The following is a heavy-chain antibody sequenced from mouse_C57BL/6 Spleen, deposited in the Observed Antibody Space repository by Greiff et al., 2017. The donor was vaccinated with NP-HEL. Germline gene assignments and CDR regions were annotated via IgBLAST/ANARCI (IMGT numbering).Heavy chain of an antibody. J-gene: IGHJ1*03. CDR3: ARKLITTVVDWYFDV. CDR1: GYTFTSYW. CDR2: IDPSDSET. D-gene: IGHD1-1*01. Sequence: VQLQQPGAELVRPGSSVKLSCKASGYTFTSYWMHWVKQRPIQGLEWIGNIDPSDSETHYNQKFKDKATLTVDKSSSTAYMQLSSLTSEDSAVYYCARKLITTVVDWYFDVWGTGTTVTVSS. V-gene: IGHV1-52*01.